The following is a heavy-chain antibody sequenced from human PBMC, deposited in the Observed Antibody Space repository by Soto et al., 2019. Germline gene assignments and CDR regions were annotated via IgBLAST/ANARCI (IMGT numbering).Heavy chain of an antibody. CDR3: ARGVATESLFDY. J-gene: IGHJ4*02. D-gene: IGHD5-12*01. CDR2: IIPILGIA. CDR1: GGTFSSYT. Sequence: QVQLVHSGAEVKKPGSSVKVSCKASGGTFSSYTISWVRQAPGQGLEWMGRIIPILGIANYAQKFQGRVTITADKSTSTAYMELSSLRSEDTGVYYGARGVATESLFDYWGQGTLGNVSS. V-gene: IGHV1-69*02.